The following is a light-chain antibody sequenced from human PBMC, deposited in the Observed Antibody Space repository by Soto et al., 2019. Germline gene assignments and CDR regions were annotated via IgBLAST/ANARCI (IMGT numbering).Light chain of an antibody. J-gene: IGKJ2*01. CDR2: WAS. CDR3: QQYYTTPYT. CDR1: QSVLYTANNKNY. V-gene: IGKV4-1*01. Sequence: DIVMTQSPDSLAVSLGERATINCKSSQSVLYTANNKNYLGWFQQRSGQPPKLLIYWASTRESGVSDRFSGSGSGTDFTLTISSLQAEGVAIYYGQQYYTTPYTVGQGTKLEIK.